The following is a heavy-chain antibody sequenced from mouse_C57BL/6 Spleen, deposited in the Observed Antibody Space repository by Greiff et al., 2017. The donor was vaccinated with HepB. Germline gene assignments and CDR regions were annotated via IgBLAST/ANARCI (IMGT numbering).Heavy chain of an antibody. CDR2: ISDGGSYT. J-gene: IGHJ4*01. D-gene: IGHD1-1*01. CDR1: GFTFSSYA. V-gene: IGHV5-4*01. CDR3: ARDLRGAMDY. Sequence: EVNVVESGGGLVKPGGSLKLSCAASGFTFSSYAMSWVRQTPEKRLEWVATISDGGSYTYYPDNVKGRFTISRDNAKNNLYLQMSHLKAEDTAMYYCARDLRGAMDYWGQGTSVTVSS.